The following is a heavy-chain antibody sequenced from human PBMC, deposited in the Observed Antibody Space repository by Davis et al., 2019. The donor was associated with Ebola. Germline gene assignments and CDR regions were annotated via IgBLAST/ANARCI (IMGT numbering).Heavy chain of an antibody. CDR3: ARDGEGWYYGSGSNDY. Sequence: SVKVSCKASGGTFSSYAISWVRQAPGQGLEWMGGIIPIFGTANYAQKFQGRVTITADESTSTAYMELRSLRSDDTAVYYCARDGEGWYYGSGSNDYWGQGTLVTVSS. CDR2: IIPIFGTA. J-gene: IGHJ4*02. CDR1: GGTFSSYA. D-gene: IGHD3-10*01. V-gene: IGHV1-69*13.